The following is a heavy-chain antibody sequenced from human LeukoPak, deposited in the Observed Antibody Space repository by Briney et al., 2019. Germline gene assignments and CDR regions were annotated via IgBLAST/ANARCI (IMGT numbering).Heavy chain of an antibody. CDR2: IYPHDSDT. J-gene: IGHJ3*02. D-gene: IGHD2-15*01. CDR1: GYSFTTYW. V-gene: IGHV5-51*01. Sequence: GESLKISCKGSGYSFTTYWIGWVRQMPGKGLEWMGIIYPHDSDTRYSPSFQGQVTISADKSISTAYLQWSSLKASDTAVYYCARRFVVVNASPFATAFDMWGQGTAVTVSS. CDR3: ARRFVVVNASPFATAFDM.